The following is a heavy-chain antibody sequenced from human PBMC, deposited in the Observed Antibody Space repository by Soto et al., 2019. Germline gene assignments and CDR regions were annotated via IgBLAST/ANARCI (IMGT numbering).Heavy chain of an antibody. Sequence: VQLQESVPGLLTPSETLSLTCTVSTGSLIHYSWCWIRQPPGKGPEWIGYIYYSGSTNYNPSLKRRVSMTRDMSRTQLSLKLTSVTAADTAVYYCASRLTLATTTGDGFDLWGQGTMVTVSS. CDR2: IYYSGST. V-gene: IGHV4-59*01. CDR3: ASRLTLATTTGDGFDL. CDR1: TGSLIHYS. D-gene: IGHD4-17*01. J-gene: IGHJ3*01.